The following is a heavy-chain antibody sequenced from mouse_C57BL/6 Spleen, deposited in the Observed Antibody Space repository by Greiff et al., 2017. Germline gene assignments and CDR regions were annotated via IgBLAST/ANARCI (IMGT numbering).Heavy chain of an antibody. CDR3: AREDYGSSYFYFDY. Sequence: QVQLQQPGTELVKPGASVKLSCKASGYTFTSYWMHWVKQRPGQGLEWIGNINPSNGGTNYNEKFKSKATLTVDKSSSTAYMQLSSRTSEDSAVYYCAREDYGSSYFYFDYWSQGTTLTVSS. CDR2: INPSNGGT. J-gene: IGHJ2*01. D-gene: IGHD1-1*01. CDR1: GYTFTSYW. V-gene: IGHV1-53*01.